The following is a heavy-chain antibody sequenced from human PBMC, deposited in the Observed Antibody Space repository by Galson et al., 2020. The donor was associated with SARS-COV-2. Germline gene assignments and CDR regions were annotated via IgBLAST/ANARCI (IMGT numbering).Heavy chain of an antibody. J-gene: IGHJ3*02. CDR2: INHSGST. D-gene: IGHD3-3*01. CDR1: GGSFSGYY. Sequence: PSETLSLTCAVYGGSFSGYYWSWIRQPPGKGLEWIGEINHSGSTNYNPSLKSRVTISVDTSKNQFSLKLSSVTAADTAVYYCARGSAYDFWSGYYRSGHDAFDIWGQGTMVTVSS. V-gene: IGHV4-34*01. CDR3: ARGSAYDFWSGYYRSGHDAFDI.